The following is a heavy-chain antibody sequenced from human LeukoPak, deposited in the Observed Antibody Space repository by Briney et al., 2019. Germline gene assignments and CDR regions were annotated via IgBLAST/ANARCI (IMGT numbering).Heavy chain of an antibody. J-gene: IGHJ4*02. CDR1: GGSFSGYY. Sequence: SETLSLTCAVCGGSFSGYYWSWIRQPPGKGLEWIGEINHSGSTNYNPSLKSRVTISVDTSKNQFSLKLSSVTAADTAVYYCARGFRGYSFNWGQGTLVTVSS. V-gene: IGHV4-34*01. CDR2: INHSGST. D-gene: IGHD5-18*01. CDR3: ARGFRGYSFN.